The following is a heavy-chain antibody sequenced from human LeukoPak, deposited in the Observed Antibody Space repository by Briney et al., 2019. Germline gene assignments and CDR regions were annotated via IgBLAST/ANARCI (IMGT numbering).Heavy chain of an antibody. CDR3: ATSKRLVGAGGEFEI. CDR2: ISTAAT. D-gene: IGHD1-26*01. V-gene: IGHV3-23*01. Sequence: GGSLRLSCEASGFTFSYYAMIWVRQAPGKGLEWVSAISTAATQYADSVKGRFTISRDNSRDTVDLQMNSLRTEDTALYYCATSKRLVGAGGEFEIWGQGTMVTVSS. J-gene: IGHJ3*02. CDR1: GFTFSYYA.